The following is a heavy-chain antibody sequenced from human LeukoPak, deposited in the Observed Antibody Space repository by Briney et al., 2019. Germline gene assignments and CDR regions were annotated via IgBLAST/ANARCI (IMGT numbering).Heavy chain of an antibody. CDR3: ARSYYDSSGSPDY. Sequence: GGSLRLSCAASGFTFRSYSMNWVRQAPGKGLEWVSFISSSSTYIYYADSVKGRFTISRDNAKNSLYLQMNSLRVEDTAVYYCARSYYDSSGSPDYWGQGTPVTVSS. V-gene: IGHV3-21*01. D-gene: IGHD3-22*01. CDR2: ISSSSTYI. CDR1: GFTFRSYS. J-gene: IGHJ4*02.